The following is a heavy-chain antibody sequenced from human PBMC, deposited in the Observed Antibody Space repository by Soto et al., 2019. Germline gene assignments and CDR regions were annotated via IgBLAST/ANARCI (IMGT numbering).Heavy chain of an antibody. CDR2: ISSSGSTI. Sequence: PGGSLRLSCAASGFTFSDYYMSWIRQAPGKGLEWDSYISSSGSTIYYADSVKGRFTISRDNAKNSLYLQMNSLRAEDTAVYYCAREREYYDILTGYYQSRAFDYWGQGTLVTVSS. J-gene: IGHJ4*02. D-gene: IGHD3-9*01. CDR3: AREREYYDILTGYYQSRAFDY. CDR1: GFTFSDYY. V-gene: IGHV3-11*01.